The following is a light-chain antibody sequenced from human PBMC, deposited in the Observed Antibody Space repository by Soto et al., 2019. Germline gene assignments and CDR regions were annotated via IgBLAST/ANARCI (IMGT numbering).Light chain of an antibody. Sequence: QSVLAQPPSASGTPGQRVTISCSGSSSNIGRNTVNWYQQLPETAPKLLIYNNNQWPSGVPDRFSGSKSGTSASLAISGLQSKDEADYYCAAWDDSLNGPVFGGGTKLTVL. CDR1: SSNIGRNT. J-gene: IGLJ2*01. CDR3: AAWDDSLNGPV. V-gene: IGLV1-44*01. CDR2: NNN.